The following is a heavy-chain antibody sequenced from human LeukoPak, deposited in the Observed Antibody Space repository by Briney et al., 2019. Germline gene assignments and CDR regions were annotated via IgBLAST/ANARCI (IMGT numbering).Heavy chain of an antibody. CDR3: ARDSDYGDSGY. D-gene: IGHD4-17*01. CDR2: IIPILGIA. J-gene: IGHJ4*02. Sequence: GSSVTVSCKASGGIFSSYAISWVRQAPGQGLEWMGRIIPILGIANYAQKFQGRVTITADKSTSTAYMELSSLRSEDTAVYYCARDSDYGDSGYWGQGTLVTVSS. CDR1: GGIFSSYA. V-gene: IGHV1-69*04.